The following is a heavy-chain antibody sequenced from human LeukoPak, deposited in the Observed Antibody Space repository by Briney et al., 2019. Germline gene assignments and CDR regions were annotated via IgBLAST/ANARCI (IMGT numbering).Heavy chain of an antibody. V-gene: IGHV3-30*18. Sequence: GGSLRLSCAASGFTFSSYSMHWVRQAPGKGLEWVAVISYDGRNIYYGDSVKGRFTISRDTSKNTLYLQINSLRAEDTAVYYCAKDVGEGPPEGGSGYSFQHWGQGTLVIVSS. J-gene: IGHJ1*01. CDR3: AKDVGEGPPEGGSGYSFQH. CDR2: ISYDGRNI. D-gene: IGHD3-22*01. CDR1: GFTFSSYS.